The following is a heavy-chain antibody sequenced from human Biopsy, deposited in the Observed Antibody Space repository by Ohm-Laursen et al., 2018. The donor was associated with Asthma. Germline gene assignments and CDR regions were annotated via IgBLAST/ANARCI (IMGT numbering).Heavy chain of an antibody. CDR1: GFTFRSYA. V-gene: IGHV3-30-3*01. D-gene: IGHD3-3*01. CDR3: ARDVMEWYLPAFDF. J-gene: IGHJ4*02. CDR2: GGSYYDGGLK. Sequence: SLRLSCTAPGFTFRSYAMHWVRQAPGKGLEWVAVGGSYYDGGLKYYADSVNGRFSVSRDDSKNTLYLQMNSLRPDDTAVYYCARDVMEWYLPAFDFWGQGTLVTVSS.